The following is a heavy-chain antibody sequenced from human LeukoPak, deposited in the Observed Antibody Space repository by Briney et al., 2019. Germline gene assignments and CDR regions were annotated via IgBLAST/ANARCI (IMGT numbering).Heavy chain of an antibody. Sequence: PGGSLRLSCAASEFTFSNFAMSWVRQAPGKGLEWVSTISGSGDNTYYADSVKGRFTISRDNSKNTLSLHMNTLTADDTAVYYCAKDLLQTFFFDSSGYYSDAFGMWGQGKMVTVSP. D-gene: IGHD3-22*01. V-gene: IGHV3-23*01. CDR1: EFTFSNFA. CDR3: AKDLLQTFFFDSSGYYSDAFGM. CDR2: ISGSGDNT. J-gene: IGHJ3*02.